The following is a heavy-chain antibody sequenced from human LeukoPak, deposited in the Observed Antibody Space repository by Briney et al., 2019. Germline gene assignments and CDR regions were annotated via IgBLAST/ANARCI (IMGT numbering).Heavy chain of an antibody. CDR3: ARDPRSGSYRRRHYYYYYGMDV. CDR1: GFTFSDYY. J-gene: IGHJ6*02. CDR2: ISSSGSTI. V-gene: IGHV3-11*01. D-gene: IGHD3-10*01. Sequence: GGSLRLSCAASGFTFSDYYMSWIRQAPGKGLEWVSYISSSGSTIYYADSVKGRFTISRDNAKNSLYLQMNSLRAEDTAVYYCARDPRSGSYRRRHYYYYYGMDVWGQGTTVTVSS.